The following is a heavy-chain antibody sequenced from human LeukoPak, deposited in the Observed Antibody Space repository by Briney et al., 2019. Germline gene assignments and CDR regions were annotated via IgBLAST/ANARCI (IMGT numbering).Heavy chain of an antibody. J-gene: IGHJ6*02. Sequence: SGGSLRLSCAASGFTFSSYGMRWVRQAPGKGLEWVALMSYDGTKKYYQESVKGRFTISRDTSKKTLYLQMNSLRAEDSAVYFCAKDQGWESAAVGKVHGMDGWGQGTTVTVSS. D-gene: IGHD6-13*01. CDR3: AKDQGWESAAVGKVHGMDG. CDR1: GFTFSSYG. CDR2: MSYDGTKK. V-gene: IGHV3-30*18.